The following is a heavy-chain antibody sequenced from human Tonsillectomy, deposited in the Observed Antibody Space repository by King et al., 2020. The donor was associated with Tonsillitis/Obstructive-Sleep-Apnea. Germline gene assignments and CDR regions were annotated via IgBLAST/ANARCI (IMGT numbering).Heavy chain of an antibody. CDR1: GYTFISYG. CDR3: ARGGTTASYYYMDV. J-gene: IGHJ6*03. V-gene: IGHV1-18*01. D-gene: IGHD1-7*01. Sequence: VQLVQSGAEVKKPGASVKVSCKASGYTFISYGISWVRQAPGQGLEWLGWINVYICNTNYAQKFQGRVIMTTDTSTSTAYMELRCLRSDDTAVYYCARGGTTASYYYMDVWGKGTTVTVSS. CDR2: INVYICNT.